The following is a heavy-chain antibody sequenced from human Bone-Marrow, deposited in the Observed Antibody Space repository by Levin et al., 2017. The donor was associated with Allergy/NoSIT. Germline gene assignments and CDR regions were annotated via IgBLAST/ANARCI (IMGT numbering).Heavy chain of an antibody. D-gene: IGHD6-13*01. Sequence: GGSLRLSCAASGFTFSSYAMHWVRQAPGKGLEWVAVISYDGSNKYYADSVKGRFTISRDNSKNTLYLQMNSLRAEDTAVYYCAREYSSSHIDYWGQGALVTVSS. CDR3: AREYSSSHIDY. V-gene: IGHV3-30-3*01. CDR2: ISYDGSNK. J-gene: IGHJ4*02. CDR1: GFTFSSYA.